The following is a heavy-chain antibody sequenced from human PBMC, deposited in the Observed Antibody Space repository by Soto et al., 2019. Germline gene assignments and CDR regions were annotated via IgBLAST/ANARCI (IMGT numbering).Heavy chain of an antibody. CDR3: AKETAGIGIPLFDH. D-gene: IGHD6-13*01. CDR1: GFPLTTYA. CDR2: VSDDGGA. Sequence: PWGSLRLSCAASGFPLTTYALSWVRQAPGKRLEWVSAVSDDGGAHYASSVMGRFIVSRDLSKSTVYLEINGLTAEDTALYYCAKETAGIGIPLFDHWGQGIMVTVPQ. J-gene: IGHJ4*02. V-gene: IGHV3-23*01.